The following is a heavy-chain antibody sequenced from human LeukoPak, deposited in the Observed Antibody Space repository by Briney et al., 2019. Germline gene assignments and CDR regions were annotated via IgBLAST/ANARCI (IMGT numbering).Heavy chain of an antibody. J-gene: IGHJ4*02. D-gene: IGHD6-13*01. Sequence: ASVKVSCKASEYTFTSYDINWVRQATGQGLEWMGWMNPNSGNTGYAQKFQGRVTITRNTSISTAYMELSSLRSEDTAVYYCARNLAAANEAFDYWGQGTLVTVSS. CDR3: ARNLAAANEAFDY. CDR1: EYTFTSYD. V-gene: IGHV1-8*03. CDR2: MNPNSGNT.